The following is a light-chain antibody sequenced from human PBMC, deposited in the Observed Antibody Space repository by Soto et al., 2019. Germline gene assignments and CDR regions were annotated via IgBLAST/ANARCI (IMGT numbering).Light chain of an antibody. CDR3: QQSYNVTYT. J-gene: IGKJ2*01. CDR1: QFLNNY. V-gene: IGKV1-39*01. CDR2: TSS. Sequence: DIQMTQSPSSLSASVGDRVTITCRASQFLNNYLNWYQQKPGKAPKLLNSTSSNLQTGVPSRFSGSRSGTDFRLTISGLQPTDFATYFCQQSYNVTYTLGQETKVEIK.